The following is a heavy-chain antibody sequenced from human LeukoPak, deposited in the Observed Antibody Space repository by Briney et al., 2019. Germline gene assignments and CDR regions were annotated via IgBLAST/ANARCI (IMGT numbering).Heavy chain of an antibody. J-gene: IGHJ4*02. CDR3: AKPPDYVWGSYREFYFDY. Sequence: GGSLRLSCAASGFTFSSYAMSWVRQAPGKGLEWVSAISGSGGSRYYAGSVRGRFTISRDNSKNTVYLQMNGLRDEDTAVYYCAKPPDYVWGSYREFYFDYWGQGTLVTVSS. CDR2: ISGSGGSR. V-gene: IGHV3-23*01. D-gene: IGHD3-16*02. CDR1: GFTFSSYA.